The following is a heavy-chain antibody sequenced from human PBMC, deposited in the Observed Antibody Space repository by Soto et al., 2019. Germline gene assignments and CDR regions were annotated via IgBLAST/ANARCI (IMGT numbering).Heavy chain of an antibody. Sequence: GGSLRLSCAASGFTFSSYVMHWVRQAPGKGLEYVSAISLNGDNTYYANSVKGRFTISRDNSKNTLYLQMGSLRAEDMAVYYYASPRGGSGGSRGNYYYGRDVWGQGTTVTV. CDR2: ISLNGDNT. CDR1: GFTFSSYV. J-gene: IGHJ6*02. CDR3: ASPRGGSGGSRGNYYYGRDV. D-gene: IGHD2-15*01. V-gene: IGHV3-64*01.